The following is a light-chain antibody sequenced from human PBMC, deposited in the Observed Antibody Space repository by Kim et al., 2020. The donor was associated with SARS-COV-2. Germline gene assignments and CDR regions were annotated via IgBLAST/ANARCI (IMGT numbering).Light chain of an antibody. CDR2: QDS. J-gene: IGLJ1*01. V-gene: IGLV3-1*01. CDR3: QAWDSSTAPYV. Sequence: SYELTQPPSVSVSPGQTASITCSGDKLGDKYACWYQQKPGQSPVLVIYQDSKRPSGIPERFSGSNSGNTATLTISGTQARDEADYYCQAWDSSTAPYVFATGTKVTVL. CDR1: KLGDKY.